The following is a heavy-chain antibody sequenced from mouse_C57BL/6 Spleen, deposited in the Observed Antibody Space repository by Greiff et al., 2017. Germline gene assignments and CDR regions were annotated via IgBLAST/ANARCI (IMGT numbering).Heavy chain of an antibody. J-gene: IGHJ4*01. D-gene: IGHD2-4*01. CDR1: GFSLTSYG. CDR3: AKIYDYEGDYYAMDY. V-gene: IGHV2-5*01. CDR2: IWRGGST. Sequence: QVQLKESGPGLVQPSQSLSITCTVSGFSLTSYGVHWVRQSPGKGLEWLGVIWRGGSTDYNAAFMSRLSITKDNSKSQVFFKMNSMQADDTAIYYCAKIYDYEGDYYAMDYWGQGTSVTVSS.